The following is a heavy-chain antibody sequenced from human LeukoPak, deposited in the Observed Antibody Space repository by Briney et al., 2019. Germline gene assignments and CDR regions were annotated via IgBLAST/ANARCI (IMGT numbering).Heavy chain of an antibody. CDR1: GGSISSSSYY. CDR3: AREVPAAMLWLLDYYYMDV. V-gene: IGHV4-39*01. CDR2: ICYSGST. J-gene: IGHJ6*03. Sequence: SETLSLTCTVSGGSISSSSYYWGWIRQPPGKGLEWIGSICYSGSTYYNPSLKSRVTISVATSKTPFSLTRSSVTAADTAVYYCAREVPAAMLWLLDYYYMDVWGKGTTVTISS. D-gene: IGHD2-2*01.